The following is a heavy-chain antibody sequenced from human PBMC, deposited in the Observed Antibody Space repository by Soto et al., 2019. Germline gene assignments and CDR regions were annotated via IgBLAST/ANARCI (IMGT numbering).Heavy chain of an antibody. D-gene: IGHD3-16*01. CDR2: VYYTGIA. J-gene: IGHJ5*02. CDR3: AHHSYYEAGWFDP. V-gene: IGHV4-59*08. Sequence: SETLSLTCTVSGGSLTSYYWSWIRQPPGKGLEWIGFVYYTGIARYNPSLKSRVTISVDTSKNQFSLKLTSVTAADTATYYCAHHSYYEAGWFDPWGQGTLVTVSS. CDR1: GGSLTSYY.